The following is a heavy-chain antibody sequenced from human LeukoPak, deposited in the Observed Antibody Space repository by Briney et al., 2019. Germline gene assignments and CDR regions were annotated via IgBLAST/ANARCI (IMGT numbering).Heavy chain of an antibody. CDR2: IYYSGST. Sequence: SETLSLTCTVSGDSVSSTNYYWDWIRQPPGKGLEWIGSIYYSGSTYYNPSLKSRVTISVDTSRNQFSLQLNSVTPEDTAVYYCARGRITIFGVVIAVDYWGQGTLVTVSS. CDR3: ARGRITIFGVVIAVDY. D-gene: IGHD3-3*01. CDR1: GDSVSSTNYY. J-gene: IGHJ4*02. V-gene: IGHV4-39*01.